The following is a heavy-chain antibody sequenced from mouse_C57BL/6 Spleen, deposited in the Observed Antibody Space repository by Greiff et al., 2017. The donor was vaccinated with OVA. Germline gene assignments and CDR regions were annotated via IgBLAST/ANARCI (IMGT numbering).Heavy chain of an antibody. CDR3: ARSDYDRTVLAY. CDR2: IYPRSGNP. Sequence: QVQLQQSGAELARPGASVKLSCKASGYTFTSYGISWVKQRTGQGLEWIGEIYPRSGNPYYNETFKGKATLTADKSSSTAYMELRSLTSEDSAVYFCARSDYDRTVLAYWGQGTLVTVSA. D-gene: IGHD2-4*01. J-gene: IGHJ3*01. V-gene: IGHV1-81*01. CDR1: GYTFTSYG.